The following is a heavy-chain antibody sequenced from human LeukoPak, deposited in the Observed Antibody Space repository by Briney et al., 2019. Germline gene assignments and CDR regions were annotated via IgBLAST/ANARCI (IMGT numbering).Heavy chain of an antibody. V-gene: IGHV3-21*01. CDR1: GFTFSSYS. CDR3: ASAQYYYDSSGFDY. J-gene: IGHJ4*02. CDR2: ISSSSSYI. D-gene: IGHD3-22*01. Sequence: GGSLRLSCAASGFTFSSYSMNWVRQAPGKGPEWVSSISSSSSYIYYADSVKGRFTISRDNAKNSLYLQMNSLRAEDTAVYYCASAQYYYDSSGFDYWGQGTLVTVSS.